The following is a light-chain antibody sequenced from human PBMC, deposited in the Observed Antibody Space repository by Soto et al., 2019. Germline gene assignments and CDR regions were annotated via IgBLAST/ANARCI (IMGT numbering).Light chain of an antibody. J-gene: IGLJ1*01. CDR1: SSDVGGYNY. CDR2: EVS. CDR3: TSYTSSNTYDV. Sequence: QSALTQPASVSGSPGQSITISCTGTSSDVGGYNYVSWYQQYPGKAPKLMIYEVSDRPSGISNRFSGSKSGNTASLTISGLQAEDEGDYYCTSYTSSNTYDVFGTGTKVTVL. V-gene: IGLV2-14*01.